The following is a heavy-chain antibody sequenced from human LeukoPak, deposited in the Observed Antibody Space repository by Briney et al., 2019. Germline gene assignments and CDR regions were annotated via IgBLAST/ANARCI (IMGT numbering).Heavy chain of an antibody. CDR3: ATIPSGSYSGDAFDI. CDR1: GFTFSNYE. D-gene: IGHD3-10*01. V-gene: IGHV3-48*03. Sequence: GGSLRLSCAASGFTFSNYEVNWVRQAPGKGLEWVATSSLDYADSVRGRFTISRDNATNSVLLQMNSLRAEGTAVYYCATIPSGSYSGDAFDIWGQGTMVTVSS. CDR2: TSSL. J-gene: IGHJ3*02.